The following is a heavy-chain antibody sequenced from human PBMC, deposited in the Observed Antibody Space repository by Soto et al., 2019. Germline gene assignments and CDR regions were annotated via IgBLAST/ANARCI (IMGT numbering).Heavy chain of an antibody. CDR3: ARSRITSYGGMRPDEFDS. D-gene: IGHD3-3*01. CDR2: INPKSGGP. J-gene: IGHJ3*02. CDR1: GYALSAYY. V-gene: IGHV1-2*02. Sequence: ASVKVACTAFGYALSAYYIHWVRQAPGQGLEWMGWINPKSGGPNYAPKYQGRVTMTRDTSFTTTYMELSSLRSDDTAFYYCARSRITSYGGMRPDEFDSWCQGTMLTVAS.